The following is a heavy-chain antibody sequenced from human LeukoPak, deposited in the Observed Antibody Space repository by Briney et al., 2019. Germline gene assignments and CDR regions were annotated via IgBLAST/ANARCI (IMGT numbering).Heavy chain of an antibody. D-gene: IGHD2-2*01. CDR2: ISSSGSTI. CDR1: GFTFSSYE. J-gene: IGHJ4*02. V-gene: IGHV3-48*03. Sequence: GGSLRLSCAASGFTFSSYEMNWVRQAPGKGLEWVSYISSSGSTIYYADSVKGRFTISRDNAKNTLYLQMNSLRAEDTAVYYCAKDTGLVPAANDYWGQGTLVTVSS. CDR3: AKDTGLVPAANDY.